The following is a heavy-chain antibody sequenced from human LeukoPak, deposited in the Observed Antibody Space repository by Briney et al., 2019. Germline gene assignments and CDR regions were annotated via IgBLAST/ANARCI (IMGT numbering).Heavy chain of an antibody. Sequence: SETLSLTCTVSGGSISSYYWSWIRQPPGKGLEWIGYIYYSGSTNYNPSLKSRVTISVDTSKNQFSLKLSSVTAADAAVYYCARVNDILTGSSYYFDYWGQGTLVTVSS. D-gene: IGHD3-9*01. CDR2: IYYSGST. J-gene: IGHJ4*02. CDR3: ARVNDILTGSSYYFDY. CDR1: GGSISSYY. V-gene: IGHV4-59*01.